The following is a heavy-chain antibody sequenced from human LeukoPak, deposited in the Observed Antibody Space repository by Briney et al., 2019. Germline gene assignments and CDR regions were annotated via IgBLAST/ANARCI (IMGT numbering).Heavy chain of an antibody. CDR1: GFTLSTYA. V-gene: IGHV3-23*01. CDR2: TSSSDAGT. Sequence: PGASLRLSCAASGFTLSTYAMSSVRQTPGRGLEWVAATSSSDAGTYHADSVRGRFTISRDNSKNTLYLQMNSLRAEDTAVYYCARVGLEYGDYVGTYLDYWGQGTLVTVSS. J-gene: IGHJ4*02. CDR3: ARVGLEYGDYVGTYLDY. D-gene: IGHD4-17*01.